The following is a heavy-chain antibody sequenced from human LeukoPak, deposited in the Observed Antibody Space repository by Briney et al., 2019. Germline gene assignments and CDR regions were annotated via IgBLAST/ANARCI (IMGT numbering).Heavy chain of an antibody. Sequence: GGSLRLSCAASGFTFSSYSMNWVRQAPGKGLEWVSSVSSSSSYIYYADSVKGRFTISRDNAKNSLYLQMNSQRAEDTAVYYCAREFSRSWAQLDYWGQGTLVTVSS. D-gene: IGHD6-13*01. J-gene: IGHJ4*02. CDR2: VSSSSSYI. CDR3: AREFSRSWAQLDY. CDR1: GFTFSSYS. V-gene: IGHV3-21*01.